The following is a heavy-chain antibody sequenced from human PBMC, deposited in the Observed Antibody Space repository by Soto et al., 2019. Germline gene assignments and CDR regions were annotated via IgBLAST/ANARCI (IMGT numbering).Heavy chain of an antibody. CDR1: GYSFTGYY. Sequence: HEHLVQSGAEVKRPGASLKVSCKASGYSFTGYYIHWVRPAPGQGLEWMGWINPDSGATIYAQNFQGRVTLTSDTSISTASMDLTSLTSDDTAVYYCARGDYGTGGYPFPYFDYWGQGTLVIVSS. CDR3: ARGDYGTGGYPFPYFDY. D-gene: IGHD2-8*02. V-gene: IGHV1-2*02. CDR2: INPDSGAT. J-gene: IGHJ4*02.